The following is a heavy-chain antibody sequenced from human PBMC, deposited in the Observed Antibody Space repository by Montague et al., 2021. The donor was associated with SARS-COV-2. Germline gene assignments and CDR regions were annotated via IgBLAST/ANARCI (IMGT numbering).Heavy chain of an antibody. CDR3: ARVRAIYDYVWGSYRPGAFDI. J-gene: IGHJ3*02. D-gene: IGHD3-16*01. CDR1: GFTFSDYY. V-gene: IGHV3-11*05. CDR2: ISSSSSYT. Sequence: FLRLSCAASGFTFSDYYMNWIRQAPGKGLEWVSYISSSSSYTNYADSVKGRFTISRDNAKNSLYLQMNSLRAEDTAVYYCARVRAIYDYVWGSYRPGAFDIWGQGTMVTVSS.